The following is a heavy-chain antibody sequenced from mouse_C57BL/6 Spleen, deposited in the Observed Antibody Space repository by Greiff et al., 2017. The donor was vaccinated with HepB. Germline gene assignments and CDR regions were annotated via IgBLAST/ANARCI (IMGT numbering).Heavy chain of an antibody. D-gene: IGHD1-1*01. J-gene: IGHJ4*01. CDR2: IYPGSGST. CDR1: GYTFTSYW. V-gene: IGHV1-55*01. CDR3: ARGGYYGSRNYAMDY. Sequence: VQLQQPGAELVKPGASVKMSCKASGYTFTSYWITWVKQRPGQGLEWIGDIYPGSGSTNYNEKFKSKATLTVDTSSSTAYMQLSSLTSEDSAVYYCARGGYYGSRNYAMDYWGQGTSVTVSS.